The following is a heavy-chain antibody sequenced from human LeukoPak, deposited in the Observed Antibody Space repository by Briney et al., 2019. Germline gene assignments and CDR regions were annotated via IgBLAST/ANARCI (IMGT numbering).Heavy chain of an antibody. CDR1: GGSFSGYY. CDR2: INHSGST. J-gene: IGHJ1*01. Sequence: SETLPLTCAVYGGSFSGYYWSWIRQPPGKGLEWIGEINHSGSTNYNPSLKSRVTISVDTSKNQFSLKLSSVTAADTAVYYCASLAAAGRLGFQHWGQGTLVTVSS. D-gene: IGHD6-13*01. CDR3: ASLAAAGRLGFQH. V-gene: IGHV4-34*01.